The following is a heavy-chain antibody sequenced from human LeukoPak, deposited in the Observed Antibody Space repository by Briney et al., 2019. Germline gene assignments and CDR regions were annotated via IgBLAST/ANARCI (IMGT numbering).Heavy chain of an antibody. CDR3: AKAYCSSTSCYGVDY. D-gene: IGHD2-2*01. CDR1: GYTFTSYG. J-gene: IGHJ4*02. V-gene: IGHV1-18*01. CDR2: ISAYNGNT. Sequence: GSVKVSCKASGYTFTSYGISWVRQAPGQGLEWMGWISAYNGNTNYAQKLQGRVTMTTDTSTRTAYMELRSLRSDDTAVYYCAKAYCSSTSCYGVDYWGQGTLVTVSS.